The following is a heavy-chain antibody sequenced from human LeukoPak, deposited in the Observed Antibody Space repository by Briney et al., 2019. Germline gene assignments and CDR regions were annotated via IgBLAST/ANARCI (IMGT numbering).Heavy chain of an antibody. CDR2: IDPNSGGT. D-gene: IGHD3-10*01. Sequence: ASVKVSCKASGYTFTAPYIHRVRQAPGQGLEWVGWIDPNSGGTNYAQKFLGSVTMTGDTSINTAFMELSRLRSDDTAIYYCASGRCTTMVGGVITNYFDLWGRGSLVTVSS. CDR1: GYTFTAPY. J-gene: IGHJ2*01. CDR3: ASGRCTTMVGGVITNYFDL. V-gene: IGHV1-2*02.